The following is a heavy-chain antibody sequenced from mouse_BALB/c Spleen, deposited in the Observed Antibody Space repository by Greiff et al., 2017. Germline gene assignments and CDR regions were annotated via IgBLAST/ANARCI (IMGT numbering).Heavy chain of an antibody. D-gene: IGHD3-2*01. V-gene: IGHV3-6*02. J-gene: IGHJ3*01. Sequence: EVQVVESGPGLVKPSQSLSLTCSVTGYSITSGYYWNWIRQFPGNKLEWMGYISYDGSNNYNPSLKNRISITRDTSKNQFFLKLNSVTTEDTATYYCARGQLGLWFAYGGQGTLVTVAA. CDR2: ISYDGSN. CDR3: ARGQLGLWFAY. CDR1: GYSITSGYY.